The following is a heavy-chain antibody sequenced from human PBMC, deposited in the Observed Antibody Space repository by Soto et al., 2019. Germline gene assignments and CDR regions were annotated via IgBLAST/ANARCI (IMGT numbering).Heavy chain of an antibody. D-gene: IGHD2-8*01. CDR3: ARIAATNGLDY. J-gene: IGHJ4*02. V-gene: IGHV3-23*01. CDR1: EFTFSNYA. CDR2: ISANGAGT. Sequence: GSLRLSCTPSEFTFSNYAMSWARQAPGKGLEWVSSISANGAGTYHADSVKGRFSTSRDNSQNTLYLQMNSLRAEDTAVYYCARIAATNGLDYWGQGTLVTVSS.